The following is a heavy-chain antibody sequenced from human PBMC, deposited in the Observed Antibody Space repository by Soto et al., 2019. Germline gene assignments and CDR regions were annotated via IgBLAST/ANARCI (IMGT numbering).Heavy chain of an antibody. J-gene: IGHJ4*02. Sequence: PSETLSLTCTVSGGSISSYYWSWIRQPPGKGLEWIGYIYYSVSTNYNPSLKSRVTISVDTSKNQFSLKLSPVTAADTAVYYCARRDGGSETLYFDYWGQGALVTVSS. CDR3: ARRDGGSETLYFDY. D-gene: IGHD3-10*01. CDR2: IYYSVST. V-gene: IGHV4-59*08. CDR1: GGSISSYY.